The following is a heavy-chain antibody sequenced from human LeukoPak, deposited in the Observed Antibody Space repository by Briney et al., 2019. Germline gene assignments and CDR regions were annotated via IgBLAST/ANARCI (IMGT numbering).Heavy chain of an antibody. V-gene: IGHV4-59*01. D-gene: IGHD1-26*01. CDR2: IYYSGST. CDR1: GGSISSYY. Sequence: PSETLSLTCTVSGGSISSYYWSWLRQPPGKGLEWIGYIYYSGSTNYNPSLKRRVTISVDTSKNQFSLKLSSVTAADPAVYYCARERGSYYALDGFDIWGQGTMVTVSS. CDR3: ARERGSYYALDGFDI. J-gene: IGHJ3*02.